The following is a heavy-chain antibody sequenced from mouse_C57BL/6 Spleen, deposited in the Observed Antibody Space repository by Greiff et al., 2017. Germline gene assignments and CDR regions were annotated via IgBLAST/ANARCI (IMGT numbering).Heavy chain of an antibody. CDR1: GYTFTSYW. V-gene: IGHV1-69*01. CDR2: INPSDSYT. CDR3: ARGLLNYYAMDY. D-gene: IGHD2-1*01. Sequence: QVQLQQPGAELVMPGASVKLSCKASGYTFTSYWMHWVKQRPGQGLEWIGEINPSDSYTNYNQKFKGKSTLTVDKSSSTAYMQLSSLTSEDSAVYYCARGLLNYYAMDYWGQGTSVTVS. J-gene: IGHJ4*01.